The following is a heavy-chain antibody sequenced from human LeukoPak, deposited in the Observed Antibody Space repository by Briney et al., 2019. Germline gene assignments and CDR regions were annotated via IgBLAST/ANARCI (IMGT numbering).Heavy chain of an antibody. Sequence: PSEPLSLTCSVSGDSITSGSYYFTRIRQSPGKGLEWIGCISQNGAALYHPSLKSRLSISVDRSQNHFSLRLISLTAADTGIYYCARAVGFYDLWGATDSYYYMDVWGKGTTVTVSS. CDR3: ARAVGFYDLWGATDSYYYMDV. D-gene: IGHD3-3*01. J-gene: IGHJ6*03. CDR2: ISQNGAA. V-gene: IGHV4-31*03. CDR1: GDSITSGSYY.